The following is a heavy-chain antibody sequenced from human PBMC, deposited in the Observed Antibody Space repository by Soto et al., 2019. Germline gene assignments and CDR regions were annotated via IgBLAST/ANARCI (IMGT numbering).Heavy chain of an antibody. Sequence: QVQLQESGPGLVKPSETLSLTCTVSGGSINSYCWSWIRQPPGKGLEWIAYIFDSGNANYNPSLKSRVTISVDTSKNQFPPRLTSVPAADTPVYYCARHRRTTVAMFYFDNWGLGALVTVSS. CDR1: GGSINSYC. CDR3: ARHRRTTVAMFYFDN. J-gene: IGHJ4*02. V-gene: IGHV4-59*08. D-gene: IGHD4-4*01. CDR2: IFDSGNA.